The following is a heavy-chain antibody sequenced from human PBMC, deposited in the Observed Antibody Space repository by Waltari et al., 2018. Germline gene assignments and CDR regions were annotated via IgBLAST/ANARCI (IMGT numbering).Heavy chain of an antibody. CDR1: GFTFSSYG. V-gene: IGHV3-30*02. CDR2: IRYNGSNK. D-gene: IGHD2-2*02. Sequence: QVQLVESGGGVVQPGGSLRLSCAASGFTFSSYGMHWVRQAPGKGLGCVAFIRYNGSNKYYADSVKGRFTISRDNSKNTLYLQMNSLRAEDTAVYYCAKIPLGAGDYWGQGTLVTVSS. J-gene: IGHJ4*02. CDR3: AKIPLGAGDY.